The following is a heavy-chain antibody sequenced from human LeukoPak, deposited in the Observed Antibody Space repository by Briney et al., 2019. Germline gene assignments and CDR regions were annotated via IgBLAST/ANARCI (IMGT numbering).Heavy chain of an antibody. D-gene: IGHD3-16*02. CDR3: AASKGGDYVWGSYRFDAFDI. CDR1: GYTFTSYG. Sequence: ASVKVSCKASGYTFTSYGISWVRQAPGQGLEWMGWISAYNGNTNYAQKLQGRVTMTTDTSTSTAYMELSSLRSEDTAVYYCAASKGGDYVWGSYRFDAFDIWGQGTMVTVSS. V-gene: IGHV1-18*01. CDR2: ISAYNGNT. J-gene: IGHJ3*02.